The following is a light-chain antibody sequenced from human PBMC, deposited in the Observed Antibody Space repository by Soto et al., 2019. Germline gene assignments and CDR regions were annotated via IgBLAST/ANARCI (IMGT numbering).Light chain of an antibody. Sequence: EIVMTQSPATLSVSPGERATLSCRASQSVSNNLAWYQQKAGQAPRLLIYGASTRATGIPARFSCSGSGTEFTLTISSLQSEDFAVYYCQQYNNWPPWTFGQGTKVEIK. CDR1: QSVSNN. V-gene: IGKV3-15*01. CDR2: GAS. CDR3: QQYNNWPPWT. J-gene: IGKJ1*01.